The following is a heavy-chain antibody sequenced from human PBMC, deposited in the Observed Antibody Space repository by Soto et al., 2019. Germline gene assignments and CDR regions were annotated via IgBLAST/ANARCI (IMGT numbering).Heavy chain of an antibody. Sequence: QLLESGPGLVKPSETLSLTCTVSGGSISSSSYYWGWIRQPPGKGLEWIGSIYYSGSTYYNPSLKSRVTISVDTSKNQFSLKLSAVTAADTAVYYCARRGGYADFDYWGQGTLVTVSS. V-gene: IGHV4-39*01. CDR3: ARRGGYADFDY. D-gene: IGHD3-16*01. CDR1: GGSISSSSYY. J-gene: IGHJ4*02. CDR2: IYYSGST.